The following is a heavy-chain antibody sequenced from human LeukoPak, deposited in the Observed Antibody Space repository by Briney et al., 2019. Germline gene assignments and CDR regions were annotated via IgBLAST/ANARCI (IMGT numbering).Heavy chain of an antibody. CDR3: AKSWFGARGAFDI. Sequence: GGSLRLSCAASGFTFSSYGMHWVRQAPGKGLEGVAFIRYDGSNKYYADSVKGRFTISRDNSKNTLYLQMNSLRAEDTAVYYCAKSWFGARGAFDIWGQGTMVTVSS. J-gene: IGHJ3*02. D-gene: IGHD3-10*01. V-gene: IGHV3-30*02. CDR1: GFTFSSYG. CDR2: IRYDGSNK.